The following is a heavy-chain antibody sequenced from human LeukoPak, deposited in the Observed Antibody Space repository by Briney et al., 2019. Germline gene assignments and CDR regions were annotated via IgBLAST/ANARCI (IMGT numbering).Heavy chain of an antibody. D-gene: IGHD1-1*01. CDR1: AGTFSSYA. CDR3: ARDATGTPASY. V-gene: IGHV1-69*05. CDR2: VIPIFGTA. J-gene: IGHJ4*02. Sequence: ASVKVSYKASAGTFSSYAIRWVRQAPGQGLEWMGGVIPIFGTANYAQKFQGRVTITTDESTSTAYMELSSLRSEVTAVYYCARDATGTPASYWGQGTLVTVS.